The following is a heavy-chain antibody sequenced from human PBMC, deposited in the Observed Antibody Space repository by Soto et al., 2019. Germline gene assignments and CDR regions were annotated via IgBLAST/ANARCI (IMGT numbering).Heavy chain of an antibody. CDR2: IYYSGST. CDR1: GGSISSYY. J-gene: IGHJ3*02. V-gene: IGHV4-59*01. Sequence: PSETLSLTSTVSGGSISSYYWSWIRQPPGKGLEWIGYIYYSGSTNYNPSLKSRVTISVDTSKNQFSLKLSSVTAADTAVYYCARASQLGALVDAFDIWGQGTMVTVSS. D-gene: IGHD3-16*01. CDR3: ARASQLGALVDAFDI.